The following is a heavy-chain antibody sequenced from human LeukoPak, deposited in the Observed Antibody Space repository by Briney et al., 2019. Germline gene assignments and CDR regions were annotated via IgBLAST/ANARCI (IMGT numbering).Heavy chain of an antibody. V-gene: IGHV4-59*01. D-gene: IGHD6-19*01. CDR3: ARDQRSSGWHNFDY. CDR1: GGSISSYY. Sequence: PSETLSLTCTVSGGSISSYYWSWIRQPPGKGLEWIGYIYYSGSTNYNPSLKSRVTISVDTSKNQFSLKLSSVTAADTAVYYCARDQRSSGWHNFDYWGQGTLVTVSS. J-gene: IGHJ4*02. CDR2: IYYSGST.